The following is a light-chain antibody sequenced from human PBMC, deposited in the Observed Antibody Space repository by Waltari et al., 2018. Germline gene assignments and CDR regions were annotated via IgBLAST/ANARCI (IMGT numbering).Light chain of an antibody. CDR3: QQYYSTPLT. V-gene: IGKV4-1*01. CDR1: QSVLYSSDNNNY. J-gene: IGKJ4*01. CDR2: WAS. Sequence: DIVMTQSPDSLAVSLGERATINCKSSQSVLYSSDNNNYLAWYQQKPGQPPKLLLYWASTRESGVPDRFSGSGSGTDFTLTISSLQAEDVAVYYCQQYYSTPLTFGGGTKVEIK.